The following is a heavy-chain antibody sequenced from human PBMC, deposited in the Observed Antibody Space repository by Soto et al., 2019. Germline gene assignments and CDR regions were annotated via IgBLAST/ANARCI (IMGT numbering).Heavy chain of an antibody. D-gene: IGHD4-17*01. CDR2: TRNKANSYTT. Sequence: GGSLRLSCAASGFTLSDHYMDWFRQAPGKGLEWVGRTRNKANSYTTEYAASVKVRFTISRDDSKNSLYLQMNSLKTEDTAVYYCSRYDHGDLDYCGQGTPVIVSS. CDR3: SRYDHGDLDY. V-gene: IGHV3-72*01. CDR1: GFTLSDHY. J-gene: IGHJ4*02.